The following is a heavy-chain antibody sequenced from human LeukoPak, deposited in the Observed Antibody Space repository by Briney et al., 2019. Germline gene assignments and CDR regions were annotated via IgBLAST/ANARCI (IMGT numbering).Heavy chain of an antibody. CDR2: IYYSGST. J-gene: IGHJ4*02. CDR1: GGSISSYY. CDR3: ARDHGYKKAFDY. Sequence: SETLSLTCTVSGGSISSYYWGWIRQPPGKGLEWIGYIYYSGSTNYNPSLKSRVTISVDTSKNQFSLKLSSVTAADTAVYYCARDHGYKKAFDYWGQGTLVTVSS. V-gene: IGHV4-59*01. D-gene: IGHD5-24*01.